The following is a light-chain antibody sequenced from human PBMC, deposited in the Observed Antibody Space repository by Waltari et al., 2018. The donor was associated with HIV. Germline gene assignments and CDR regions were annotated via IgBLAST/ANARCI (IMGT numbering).Light chain of an antibody. Sequence: EVVMTQSPATLSVSPGERATLSCRASQSVINNLAWYQQKPGQAPRLLIYGASTRATGIPARFSGSGSGTEFTLTISSLQSEDFAVYYCQQYNDWPPYTFGQGTKLELK. CDR3: QQYNDWPPYT. CDR1: QSVINN. V-gene: IGKV3D-15*01. J-gene: IGKJ2*01. CDR2: GAS.